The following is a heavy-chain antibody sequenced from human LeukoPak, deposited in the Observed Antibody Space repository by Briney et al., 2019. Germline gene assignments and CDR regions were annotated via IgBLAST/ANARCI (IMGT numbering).Heavy chain of an antibody. V-gene: IGHV3-30*18. J-gene: IGHJ4*02. D-gene: IGHD4-17*01. CDR2: ISFEGGKI. CDR3: AKDRSDGFYGDEFDH. CDR1: GFSFSRHD. Sequence: GGSLRLSCAASGFSFSRHDMHWVRQAPGKGLDWVAIISFEGGKIDYAESVKGRFTISRDNSKNTLYLQMSSLRVEDTAVYYCAKDRSDGFYGDEFDHWGQGTLVTVSS.